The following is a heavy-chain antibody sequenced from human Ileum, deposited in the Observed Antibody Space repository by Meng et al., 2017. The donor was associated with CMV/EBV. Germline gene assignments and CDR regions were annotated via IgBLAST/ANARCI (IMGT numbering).Heavy chain of an antibody. D-gene: IGHD5-12*01. CDR3: ARDGVGGYDFQGPDY. J-gene: IGHJ4*02. Sequence: GESLKISCAASGFNLSSYSMTWVRQTPGKALEWVSSISSSSRYISYADSVKGRFSISRDNAKNSLYLQMNSLRAEDTAVYYCARDGVGGYDFQGPDYWGQGTLVTVSS. V-gene: IGHV3-21*01. CDR2: ISSSSRYI. CDR1: GFNLSSYS.